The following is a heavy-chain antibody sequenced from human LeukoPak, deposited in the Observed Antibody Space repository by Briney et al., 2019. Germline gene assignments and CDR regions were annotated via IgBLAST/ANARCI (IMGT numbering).Heavy chain of an antibody. CDR2: ISGSGGST. V-gene: IGHV3-23*01. CDR1: GFTFSSYA. J-gene: IGHJ4*02. D-gene: IGHD1-1*01. Sequence: GRSLRLSCAASGFTFSSYAMSWVRQAPGKGLEWVSAISGSGGSTYYADSVKGRFTISRDNSKNTLYLQMNSLRAEDTAVYYCARGRIRPLDYWGQGTLVTVSS. CDR3: ARGRIRPLDY.